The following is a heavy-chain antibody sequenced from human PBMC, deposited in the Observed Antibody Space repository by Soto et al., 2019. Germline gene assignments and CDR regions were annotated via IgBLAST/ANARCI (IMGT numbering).Heavy chain of an antibody. J-gene: IGHJ6*02. D-gene: IGHD1-26*01. Sequence: EVQLVESGGGLVQPGGSLRLSCAASGFTFSSYSMNWVRQAPGKGLEWVSYISSSSSTIYYVDSVKGRFTISIENAKNSLYLQMNSLRDEDTAVYYCAIDRAGAQYGLDVWGQGTTVTVSS. CDR3: AIDRAGAQYGLDV. CDR1: GFTFSSYS. CDR2: ISSSSSTI. V-gene: IGHV3-48*02.